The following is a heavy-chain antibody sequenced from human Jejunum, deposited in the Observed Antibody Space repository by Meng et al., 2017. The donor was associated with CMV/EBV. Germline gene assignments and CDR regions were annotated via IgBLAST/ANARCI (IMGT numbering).Heavy chain of an antibody. V-gene: IGHV3-23*01. D-gene: IGHD5-12*01. CDR3: AREPGRGYSGYDRYFDY. Sequence: MRWVRQAPGKGLEWVSTISASGGTTSYADSVKGRFTVSRDSSKNTLYLQMDSLRADDTAVYYCAREPGRGYSGYDRYFDYWGQGTLVTVSS. CDR2: ISASGGTT. J-gene: IGHJ4*02.